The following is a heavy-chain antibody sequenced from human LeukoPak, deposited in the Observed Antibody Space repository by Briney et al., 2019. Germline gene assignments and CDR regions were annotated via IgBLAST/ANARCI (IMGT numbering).Heavy chain of an antibody. Sequence: SETLSLTCTVSGGSIRDYYWNWIRQPPGKELEWIGYTSGNGHTDYKPSLKSRVTISVDTSKNQFSLKLTSATAADTAIYYCARWHSHGRYFDYWGQGALVTVSS. V-gene: IGHV4-59*01. CDR2: TSGNGHT. CDR3: ARWHSHGRYFDY. J-gene: IGHJ4*02. D-gene: IGHD5-18*01. CDR1: GGSIRDYY.